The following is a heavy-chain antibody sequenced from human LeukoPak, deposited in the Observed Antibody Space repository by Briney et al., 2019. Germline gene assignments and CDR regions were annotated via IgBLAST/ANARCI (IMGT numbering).Heavy chain of an antibody. CDR2: IYHSGST. J-gene: IGHJ4*02. CDR1: GGSISSGGYY. V-gene: IGHV4-30-2*01. CDR3: ARGRGWSKYYFDY. Sequence: SQTLSLTCTVSGGSISSGGYYWSWIRQPPGKGLEWIGYIYHSGSTYYNPSLKSRVTISVDRSKNQFSLKLSSVTAADTAVYYCARGRGWSKYYFDYWGQGTLVTVSS. D-gene: IGHD2-15*01.